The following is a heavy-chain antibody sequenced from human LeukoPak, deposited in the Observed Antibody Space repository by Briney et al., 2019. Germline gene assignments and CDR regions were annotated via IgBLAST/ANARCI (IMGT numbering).Heavy chain of an antibody. CDR3: ARATSANEYSYGFHFDY. D-gene: IGHD5-18*01. Sequence: SVKVSCKASGTTFRSYAINWVRQAPGQGLEWMGAIIPSFGTVEDAQKFQGRVTMTADESTSTAYMDLNYLRSDDTAVYFCARATSANEYSYGFHFDYWGQGTLVTVSS. J-gene: IGHJ4*02. V-gene: IGHV1-69*13. CDR2: IIPSFGTV. CDR1: GTTFRSYA.